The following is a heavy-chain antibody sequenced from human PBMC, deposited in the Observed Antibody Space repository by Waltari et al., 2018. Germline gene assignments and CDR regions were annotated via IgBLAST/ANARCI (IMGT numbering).Heavy chain of an antibody. CDR3: ASLNGYFDL. CDR1: GFTFTNYN. V-gene: IGHV3-48*01. J-gene: IGHJ2*01. D-gene: IGHD1-1*01. CDR2: ISTSSSTI. Sequence: EVQLVASGGGLVQPGGSLSLSCAASGFTFTNYNRNWVRQAPGKGLEWVSHISTSSSTIYYADSVKGRFTIARDNAKNSLYMQMNSLRAEDTAVYYCASLNGYFDLWGRGTLVTVSS.